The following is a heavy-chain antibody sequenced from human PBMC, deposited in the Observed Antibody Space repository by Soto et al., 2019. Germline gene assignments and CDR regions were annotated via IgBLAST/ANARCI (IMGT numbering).Heavy chain of an antibody. J-gene: IGHJ5*01. D-gene: IGHD3-9*01. CDR3: AHSDFEILTGPFDS. CDR1: GFSLTDTGAT. V-gene: IGHV2-5*01. Sequence: QITLKESGPTLVQPTQPLTLTCTFSGFSLTDTGATVGWNRQAPGKGLEWLALIYWYDDKRYNPSLKNRLTTAKDTSRNQVIHTLSNVGPVDTATYYCAHSDFEILTGPFDSWGPGTLVTVSS. CDR2: IYWYDDK.